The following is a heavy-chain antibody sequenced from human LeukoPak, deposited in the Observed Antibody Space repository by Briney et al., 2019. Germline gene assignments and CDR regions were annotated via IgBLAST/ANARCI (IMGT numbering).Heavy chain of an antibody. CDR1: GGSISSSSYY. V-gene: IGHV4-39*07. D-gene: IGHD2-2*01. J-gene: IGHJ5*02. CDR3: ARVTRGGIVVVPAAMAPFLGWFDP. CDR2: IYYSGST. Sequence: SETLSLTCTVSGGSISSSSYYWGWIRQPPGKGLEWIGSIYYSGSTYYNPSLKSRVTISVDTSKNQFSLKLSSVTAAGTAVYYCARVTRGGIVVVPAAMAPFLGWFDPWGQGTLVTVSS.